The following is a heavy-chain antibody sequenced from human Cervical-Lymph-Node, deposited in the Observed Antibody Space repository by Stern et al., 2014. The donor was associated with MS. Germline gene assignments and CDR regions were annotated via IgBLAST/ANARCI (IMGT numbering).Heavy chain of an antibody. CDR3: ARDGVVRGVTYNWFDP. CDR2: ISPSGST. D-gene: IGHD3-10*01. Sequence: VQLVESGPGLVKPSQTLSLTCTVSGGSISRGDYFWSWIRQFPGNGLEWMGYISPSGSTYYNPSLKSRLTISMDTSKSQFSLKLTSVTAADTAVYYCARDGVVRGVTYNWFDPWGQGTLVTVSS. V-gene: IGHV4-31*03. J-gene: IGHJ5*02. CDR1: GGSISRGDYF.